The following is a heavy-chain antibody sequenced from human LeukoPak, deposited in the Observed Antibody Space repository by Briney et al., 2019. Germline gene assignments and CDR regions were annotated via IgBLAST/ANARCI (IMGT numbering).Heavy chain of an antibody. J-gene: IGHJ4*02. CDR2: IYSGGGA. CDR3: ARGSRSVTTWGYFDY. CDR1: GFTVSTNY. D-gene: IGHD4-17*01. Sequence: GGSLRLSCAASGFTVSTNYMSWVRQAPGKGLEWVSLIYSGGGAYYADSVKGRFTISRDNSRNTLSLQMNSLRADDTAVYYCARGSRSVTTWGYFDYWGQGALVTVSS. V-gene: IGHV3-66*01.